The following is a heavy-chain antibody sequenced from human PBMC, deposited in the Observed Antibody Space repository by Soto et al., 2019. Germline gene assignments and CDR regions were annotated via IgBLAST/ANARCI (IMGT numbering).Heavy chain of an antibody. V-gene: IGHV1-18*01. CDR1: GYTFTSYG. D-gene: IGHD5-12*01. J-gene: IGHJ3*02. CDR3: ARLVVATIYGGGAFDI. CDR2: ISAYNGNT. Sequence: QVQLVQSGAEVKKPGASVKVSCKASGYTFTSYGISWVRQAPGQGLEWMGWISAYNGNTNYAQKLQGRATMTTDTSTSTAYMELRSLRSDDTAVYYCARLVVATIYGGGAFDIWGQGTMVTVSS.